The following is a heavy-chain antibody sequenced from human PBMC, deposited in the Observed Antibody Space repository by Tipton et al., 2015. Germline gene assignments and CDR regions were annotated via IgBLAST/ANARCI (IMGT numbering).Heavy chain of an antibody. J-gene: IGHJ4*02. V-gene: IGHV4-59*06. D-gene: IGHD5-12*01. CDR3: ARVKVATMLYYFDY. CDR2: IYYSGNT. Sequence: PGLVKPSETLSLTCTVSGDSISSYYWSWIRQHPGKGLEWIGYIYYSGNTYYNPSLKSRVTISVDTSKSQFSLKLTSVTAADTAVYYCARVKVATMLYYFDYWGQGTLVTVSS. CDR1: GDSISSYY.